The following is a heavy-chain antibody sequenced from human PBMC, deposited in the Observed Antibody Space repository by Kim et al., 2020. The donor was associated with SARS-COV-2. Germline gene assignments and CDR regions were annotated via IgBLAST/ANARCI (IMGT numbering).Heavy chain of an antibody. Sequence: SETLSLTCTVSGGSISSSSYYWGWIRQPPGKGLEWIGSIYYSGSTYYNPSLKSRVTISVDTSKNQFSLKLSSVTAADTAVYYCASSVGESSPLYYYYYGMDVWGQGTTVTVSS. CDR2: IYYSGST. D-gene: IGHD3-16*02. CDR3: ASSVGESSPLYYYYYGMDV. V-gene: IGHV4-39*01. J-gene: IGHJ6*02. CDR1: GGSISSSSYY.